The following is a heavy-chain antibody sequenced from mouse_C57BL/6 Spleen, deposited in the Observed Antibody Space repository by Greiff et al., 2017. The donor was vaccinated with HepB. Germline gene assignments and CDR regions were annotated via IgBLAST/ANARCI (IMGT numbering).Heavy chain of an antibody. J-gene: IGHJ4*01. CDR2: IYPGDGDT. CDR3: AKDYYYGSSCYAMDY. V-gene: IGHV1-82*01. Sequence: VQLQQSGPELVKPGASVKISCKASGYAFSSSWMNWVKQRPGKGLEWIGRIYPGDGDTNYNGKFKGKATLTADKSSSTAYMQLSSLTSEDSAVYFCAKDYYYGSSCYAMDYWGQGTSVTVSS. D-gene: IGHD1-1*01. CDR1: GYAFSSSW.